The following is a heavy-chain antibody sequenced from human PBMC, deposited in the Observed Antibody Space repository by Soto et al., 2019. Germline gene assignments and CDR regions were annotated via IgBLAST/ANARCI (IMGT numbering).Heavy chain of an antibody. CDR2: VYFSGTT. Sequence: SETLSLTCTVSGVSITTTSYYWGWIRQPPGKGLEWIGSVYFSGTTYYNPSLKSRVTISVDTSKNHFSLGLSSVTAADTAIYYCARHGSYWGQGTLVTSPQ. CDR1: GVSITTTSYY. J-gene: IGHJ4*02. CDR3: ARHGSY. V-gene: IGHV4-39*01.